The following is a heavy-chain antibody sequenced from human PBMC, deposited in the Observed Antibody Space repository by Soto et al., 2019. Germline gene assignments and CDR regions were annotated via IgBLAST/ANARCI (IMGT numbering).Heavy chain of an antibody. V-gene: IGHV1-8*01. CDR3: ARTFGGPRTNYDFWSGYYPSLDY. D-gene: IGHD3-3*01. Sequence: ASVKVSCKASGYTFTSYDINWVRQATGQGLEWMGWMNPNSGNTGYAQKFQGRVTMTRNTSISTAYMELSSLRSEDTAVYYCARTFGGPRTNYDFWSGYYPSLDYWGQGTLVTVSS. J-gene: IGHJ4*02. CDR1: GYTFTSYD. CDR2: MNPNSGNT.